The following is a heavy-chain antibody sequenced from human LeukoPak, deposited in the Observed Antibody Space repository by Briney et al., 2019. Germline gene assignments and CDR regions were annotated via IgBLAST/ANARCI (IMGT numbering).Heavy chain of an antibody. CDR3: AKPIAVFGVVIDYDY. D-gene: IGHD3-3*01. Sequence: GGSLRLSCAASGFTFSSYAMRWVRQAPGGGLEWVSAISGSGGSTYYADSVKGRFTISRDNSKNTLYLQMNSLRAEDTAVYYCAKPIAVFGVVIDYDYWGQGTLVTVSS. J-gene: IGHJ4*02. CDR1: GFTFSSYA. V-gene: IGHV3-23*01. CDR2: ISGSGGST.